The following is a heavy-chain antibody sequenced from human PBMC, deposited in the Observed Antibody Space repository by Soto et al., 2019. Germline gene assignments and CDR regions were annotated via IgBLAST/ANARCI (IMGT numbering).Heavy chain of an antibody. V-gene: IGHV1-69*02. CDR2: VIPIQGKA. J-gene: IGHJ6*03. D-gene: IGHD5-12*01. CDR3: AKSWLVVNRAYMDV. CDR1: GDSLTSYT. Sequence: QGQLVQSGAEVKKPGSSVRISCEVSGDSLTSYTFTWVRQAPGQGLEWMGRVIPIQGKADYALKIQDRVTISTDKSTNALYMELRRLRLDDTAVYYCAKSWLVVNRAYMDVWGKGTPVTVSS.